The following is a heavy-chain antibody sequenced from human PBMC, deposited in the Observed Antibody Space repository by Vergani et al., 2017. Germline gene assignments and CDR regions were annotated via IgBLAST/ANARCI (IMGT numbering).Heavy chain of an antibody. CDR3: ARNFRFRFDY. CDR1: GFTFSSYG. V-gene: IGHV3-33*01. CDR2: IWYDGSNK. Sequence: QVQLVESGGGVVQPGRSLRLSCAASGFTFSSYGMHWVRQAPGKGLEWVAVIWYDGSNKYYADSVKGRFTISRDNPKNTLYLQMNSLRAEDTAVYYCARNFRFRFDYWGQGTLVTVSS. D-gene: IGHD2/OR15-2a*01. J-gene: IGHJ4*02.